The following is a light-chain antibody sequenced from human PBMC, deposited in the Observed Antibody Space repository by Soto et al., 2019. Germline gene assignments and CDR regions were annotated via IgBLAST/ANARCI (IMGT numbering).Light chain of an antibody. J-gene: IGLJ3*02. CDR1: SSNIGINT. V-gene: IGLV1-44*01. CDR3: SVWDDSLNGVV. Sequence: QSVLTQPPSASGTPGQRVTISCSGSSSNIGINTVNWYQQFPGTAPKVLIYLNDQRPSGVPDRFSGSKSGTSASLAISGLQSEDEADYYCSVWDDSLNGVVFGGGTEVTVL. CDR2: LND.